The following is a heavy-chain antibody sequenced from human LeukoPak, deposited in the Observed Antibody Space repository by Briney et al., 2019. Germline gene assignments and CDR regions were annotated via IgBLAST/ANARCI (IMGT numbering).Heavy chain of an antibody. V-gene: IGHV3-7*03. CDR3: TTDTWYSAGH. D-gene: IGHD2-15*01. Sequence: GGSLRLSCTASGFIFSGSWMAWIRQAPGKGLEWVAIVKKDGSEKYYVDSMKGRFTISRDNAKNSLFLQMNSLRAEDTAIYYCTTDTWYSAGHWGQGTLVTVSS. J-gene: IGHJ4*02. CDR1: GFIFSGSW. CDR2: VKKDGSEK.